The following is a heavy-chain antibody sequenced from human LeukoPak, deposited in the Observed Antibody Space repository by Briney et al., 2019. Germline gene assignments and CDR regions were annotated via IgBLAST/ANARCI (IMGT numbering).Heavy chain of an antibody. D-gene: IGHD2-2*01. V-gene: IGHV3-30*02. CDR1: GFPFRSYG. CDR3: AKEDDQRSLYYYYYYMDV. J-gene: IGHJ6*03. Sequence: GGSLRLSCAASGFPFRSYGMHWVRQAPGKGLEWVTFIRYDGSNKYYTDSVKGRFTISRDNSKNTLYLQMNSLRAEDTAVYYCAKEDDQRSLYYYYYYMDVWGKGTTVTVSS. CDR2: IRYDGSNK.